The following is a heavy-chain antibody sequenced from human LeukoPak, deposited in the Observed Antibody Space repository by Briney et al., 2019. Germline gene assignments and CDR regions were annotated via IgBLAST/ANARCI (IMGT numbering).Heavy chain of an antibody. D-gene: IGHD3-22*01. Sequence: GGSLRLSCAASGFTFSDYWMTWVRQAPGKGLEWVSSISGRSNYRYYADSVRGRFTISRDDARDSLFLQMNSLRAEDTAVYFCVRLRRNNDRSGYYYYYDYWGQGTLVTVSS. CDR2: ISGRSNYR. CDR1: GFTFSDYW. J-gene: IGHJ4*02. V-gene: IGHV3-21*01. CDR3: VRLRRNNDRSGYYYYYDY.